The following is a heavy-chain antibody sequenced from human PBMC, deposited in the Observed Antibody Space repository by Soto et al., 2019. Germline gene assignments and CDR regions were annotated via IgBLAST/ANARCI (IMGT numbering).Heavy chain of an antibody. CDR2: ISYDGSNK. J-gene: IGHJ4*02. D-gene: IGHD6-13*01. CDR1: GFNFSSYG. Sequence: GGSLRLSCAASGFNFSSYGMHWVRQAPGKGLEWVAVISYDGSNKYYADSVKGRFTISRDNSKNTLYLQMNSLRAEDTAVYYCAKDLGSQQQLVLYYFDYWGQGTLVTVSS. CDR3: AKDLGSQQQLVLYYFDY. V-gene: IGHV3-30*18.